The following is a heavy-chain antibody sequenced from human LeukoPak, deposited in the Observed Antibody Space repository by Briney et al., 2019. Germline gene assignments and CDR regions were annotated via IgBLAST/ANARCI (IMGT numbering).Heavy chain of an antibody. CDR1: GFTFSNYW. J-gene: IGHJ4*02. D-gene: IGHD5-12*01. CDR2: IKHDGSEE. CDR3: AREWDSGLSSIDY. V-gene: IGHV3-7*01. Sequence: GGSLRLSCAASGFTFSNYWMTWVRLAPGKGLEWVANIKHDGSEESYVDSVKGRFTISRDNAKNSLYLQMNSLRAEDTAIYYCAREWDSGLSSIDYWGPGILVTVSS.